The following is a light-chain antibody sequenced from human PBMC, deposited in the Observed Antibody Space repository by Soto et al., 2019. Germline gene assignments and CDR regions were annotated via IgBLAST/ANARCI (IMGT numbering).Light chain of an antibody. CDR1: QSVSSSY. J-gene: IGKJ5*01. V-gene: IGKV3-20*01. Sequence: EIVLTQSPGTLSLSPGERATLSCRASQSVSSSYLAWYQQNPGQAPRLLIYGASSRATGIPDRFSGSGSGTDFTLTISRLEPEAFAVYYCQQYGSSPPFTFGQGTRLEIK. CDR3: QQYGSSPPFT. CDR2: GAS.